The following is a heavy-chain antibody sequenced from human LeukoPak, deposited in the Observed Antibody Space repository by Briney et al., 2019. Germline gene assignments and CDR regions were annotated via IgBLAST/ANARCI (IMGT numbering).Heavy chain of an antibody. D-gene: IGHD3-10*01. Sequence: ASETLSLTCAVYGGSFSGYYWSWIRQPPGKGLEWIGEINHSGSTNYNPSLKSRVTISVDTSKNQFSLKLSSVTAEDTAVYYCTGNYYGSGSYADFDYWGQGTLVTVSS. V-gene: IGHV4-34*01. J-gene: IGHJ4*02. CDR3: TGNYYGSGSYADFDY. CDR1: GGSFSGYY. CDR2: INHSGST.